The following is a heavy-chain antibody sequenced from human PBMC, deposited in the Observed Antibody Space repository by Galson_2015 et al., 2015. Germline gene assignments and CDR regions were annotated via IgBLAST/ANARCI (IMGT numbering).Heavy chain of an antibody. CDR3: AKSSRDSSGRPHYDAFDI. V-gene: IGHV3-30*18. D-gene: IGHD3-22*01. CDR1: GFTFSSYG. CDR2: ISYDGSNK. Sequence: SLRLSFAASGFTFSSYGMHWVRQAPGKGLEWVAVISYDGSNKYYADSVKGRFTISRDNSKNTLYLQMNSLRAEDTAVYYCAKSSRDSSGRPHYDAFDIWGQGTMVTVSS. J-gene: IGHJ3*02.